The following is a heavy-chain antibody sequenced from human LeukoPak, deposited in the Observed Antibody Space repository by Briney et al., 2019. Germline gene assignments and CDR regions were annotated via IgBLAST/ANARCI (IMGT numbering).Heavy chain of an antibody. J-gene: IGHJ6*03. D-gene: IGHD2-8*01. V-gene: IGHV3-23*01. CDR3: ARDTAWYTNXYYID. CDR1: GFTFSSYA. Sequence: LAGGSLRLSCAASGFTFSSYAMSWVRQAPGKGREWVSASSGSGGSTYYADSVKGRFTISRENSKNPMYLQMSSLRTEDTALYYCARDTAWYTNXYYID. CDR2: SSGSGGST.